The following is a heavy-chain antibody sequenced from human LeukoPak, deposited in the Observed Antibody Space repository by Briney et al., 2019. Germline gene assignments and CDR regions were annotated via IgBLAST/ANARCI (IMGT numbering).Heavy chain of an antibody. J-gene: IGHJ4*02. D-gene: IGHD4-17*01. V-gene: IGHV3-7*01. CDR3: VISYGDPFNS. Sequence: GGSLRLSCAASGFTFSSNWMHWVRQAPGKGLEWVANINQDGSEKHYVDSVSGRFTISRDNAKNSLYLQMSDLKAADTALYYCVISYGDPFNSWGQGTLVTVSS. CDR1: GFTFSSNW. CDR2: INQDGSEK.